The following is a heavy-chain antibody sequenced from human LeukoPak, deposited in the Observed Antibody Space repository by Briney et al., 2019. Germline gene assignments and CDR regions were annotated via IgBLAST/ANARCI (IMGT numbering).Heavy chain of an antibody. CDR1: GGSFGGYY. V-gene: IGHV4-34*01. D-gene: IGHD3-10*01. CDR3: ARGPTYYYGSGSYNMVSDP. Sequence: SETLSLTCAAYGGSFGGYYWNWIRQPPGKGLEWIGEINHSGSTNDNPSLKSRVTITVNTSKNQSPLKLSTITAADTTAYYYARGPTYYYGSGSYNMVSDPWGQGTLVTVSS. J-gene: IGHJ5*02. CDR2: INHSGST.